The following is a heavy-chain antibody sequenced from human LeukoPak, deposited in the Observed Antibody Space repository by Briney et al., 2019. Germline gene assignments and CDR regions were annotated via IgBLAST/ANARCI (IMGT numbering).Heavy chain of an antibody. CDR2: IYYSGST. Sequence: PSETLSLTCTVSGGSISSYYWSWIRQAPGLGLEWIGYIYYSGSTNYNPSLKSRVTISIDRSKNQFSLKLSSVTAADTAVYYCARGGPAAIPGYWGQGTLVTVSS. CDR1: GGSISSYY. J-gene: IGHJ4*02. V-gene: IGHV4-59*12. D-gene: IGHD2-2*02. CDR3: ARGGPAAIPGY.